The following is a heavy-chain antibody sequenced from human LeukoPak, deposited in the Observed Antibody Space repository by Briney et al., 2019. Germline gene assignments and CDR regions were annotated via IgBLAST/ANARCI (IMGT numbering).Heavy chain of an antibody. Sequence: GGSLRLSCAASGFTFSTYSMNWVRQAPGKGLEWVSYISSSSSTIYYADSVKGRFTISRDNAKNSLYLQMNSLRAEDTAVYYCARDLFGSSWSPRLGAFDIWGQGTMVTVSS. V-gene: IGHV3-48*01. CDR1: GFTFSTYS. CDR2: ISSSSSTI. D-gene: IGHD6-13*01. CDR3: ARDLFGSSWSPRLGAFDI. J-gene: IGHJ3*02.